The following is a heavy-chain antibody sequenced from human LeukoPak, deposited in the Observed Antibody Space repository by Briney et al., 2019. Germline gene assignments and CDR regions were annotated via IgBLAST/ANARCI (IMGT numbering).Heavy chain of an antibody. Sequence: GRSLRLSCAASGFTFSSYGMHWVRQAPGKGLEWVAVISYDGSNKYYADSVKGRFTISRDNPKNTLYLQMNSLRAEDTAVYYCAKGAGGGYDDYFDYWGQGTLVTVSS. CDR3: AKGAGGGYDDYFDY. CDR1: GFTFSSYG. D-gene: IGHD5-12*01. J-gene: IGHJ4*02. CDR2: ISYDGSNK. V-gene: IGHV3-30*18.